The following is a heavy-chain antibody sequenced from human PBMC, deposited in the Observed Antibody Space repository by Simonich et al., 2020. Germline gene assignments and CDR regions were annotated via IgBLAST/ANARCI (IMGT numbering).Heavy chain of an antibody. D-gene: IGHD2-2*01. Sequence: QVQLLQPGAEVKKPASSVKVSCQASRYTFTRYDMNLVRQATGQGLEWMGLMNPNSGNTGYAQKFQGRVTMTRNTSISTAYMELSSLRSEDTAVYYCRFFVVVPAAKADAFDIWGQGTMVTVSS. CDR1: RYTFTRYD. J-gene: IGHJ3*02. CDR2: MNPNSGNT. CDR3: RFFVVVPAAKADAFDI. V-gene: IGHV1-8*01.